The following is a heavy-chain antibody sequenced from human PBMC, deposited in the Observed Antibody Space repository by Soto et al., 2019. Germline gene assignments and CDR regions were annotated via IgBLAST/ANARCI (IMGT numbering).Heavy chain of an antibody. Sequence: PSQALSLTCASTGDRFSRNIAGWSWVRQSPSRGLEWLGRTYYRSKWYYEYAVSVRGRITINPDTSKNQYSLQLNSVTPEDTAVYFCARGEQYSGRIFDYWGQGTLVTVSS. J-gene: IGHJ4*01. CDR1: GDRFSRNIAG. D-gene: IGHD1-26*01. CDR2: TYYRSKWYY. CDR3: ARGEQYSGRIFDY. V-gene: IGHV6-1*01.